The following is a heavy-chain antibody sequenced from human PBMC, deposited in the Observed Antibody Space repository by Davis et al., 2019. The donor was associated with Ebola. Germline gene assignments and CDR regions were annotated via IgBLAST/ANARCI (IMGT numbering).Heavy chain of an antibody. Sequence: GGSLRLSCAVYGGSFSGYYWSWIRQPPGKGLEWVSYISSSGSTIYYADSVKGRFTISRDNAKNSLYLQMNSLRAEDTAVYYCASGLLRSADYWGQGTLVTVSS. CDR2: ISSSGSTI. V-gene: IGHV3-11*04. D-gene: IGHD4-23*01. CDR3: ASGLLRSADY. CDR1: GGSFSGYY. J-gene: IGHJ4*02.